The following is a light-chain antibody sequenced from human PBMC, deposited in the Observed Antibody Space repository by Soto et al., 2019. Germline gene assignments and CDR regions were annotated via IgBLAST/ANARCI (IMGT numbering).Light chain of an antibody. Sequence: AIQMTQSPCSLSASVGDRVTITCRASQGIRNDLGWYQQKPGKAPKLLIYAASSLQSGVPSRFSGSGSGTDFTLTISSLQPKDFATYYCLQDYNYPFTFGPGTKVDIK. CDR1: QGIRND. CDR3: LQDYNYPFT. CDR2: AAS. J-gene: IGKJ3*01. V-gene: IGKV1-6*01.